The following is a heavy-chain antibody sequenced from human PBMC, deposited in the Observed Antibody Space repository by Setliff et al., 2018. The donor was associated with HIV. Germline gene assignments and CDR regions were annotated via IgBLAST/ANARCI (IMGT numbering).Heavy chain of an antibody. D-gene: IGHD1-1*01. V-gene: IGHV3-21*01. Sequence: NLGGSLRLSCAASGFTFSSYSMNWVRQAPGKGLEWVSSISSSSSYIYYADSVKGRFTVSRDNAKNSVYLQMDSLRAEDTAVYYCAKDFLNSRPYYFDYWGQGTLVTVSS. CDR1: GFTFSSYS. CDR3: AKDFLNSRPYYFDY. J-gene: IGHJ4*02. CDR2: ISSSSSYI.